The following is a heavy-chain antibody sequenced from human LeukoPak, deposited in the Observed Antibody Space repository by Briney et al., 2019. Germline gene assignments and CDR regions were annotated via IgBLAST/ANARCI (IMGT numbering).Heavy chain of an antibody. CDR3: AEGLIVGATASAFDI. D-gene: IGHD1-26*01. J-gene: IGHJ3*02. V-gene: IGHV4-39*07. CDR1: GGSISSSSYY. Sequence: SETLSLTCTVSGGSISSSSYYWGWIRQPPGKGLEWIGSIYYSGSTYYNPSLKSRVTISVDASKNQFSLKLSSVTAADTAVYYCAEGLIVGATASAFDIWGQGTMVTVSS. CDR2: IYYSGST.